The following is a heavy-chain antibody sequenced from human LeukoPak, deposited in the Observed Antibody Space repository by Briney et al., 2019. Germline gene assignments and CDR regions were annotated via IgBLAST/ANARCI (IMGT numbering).Heavy chain of an antibody. CDR1: GFTVSSNY. CDR3: AKHPVPSCSGGSCYPFDY. D-gene: IGHD2-15*01. CDR2: ISGSGGST. V-gene: IGHV3-23*01. Sequence: PGGSLRLSCAASGFTVSSNYMSWVRQAPGKGLEWVSAISGSGGSTYYADSVKGRFTISRDNSKNTLYLQTNSLRAEDTAVYYCAKHPVPSCSGGSCYPFDYWGQGTLVTVSS. J-gene: IGHJ4*02.